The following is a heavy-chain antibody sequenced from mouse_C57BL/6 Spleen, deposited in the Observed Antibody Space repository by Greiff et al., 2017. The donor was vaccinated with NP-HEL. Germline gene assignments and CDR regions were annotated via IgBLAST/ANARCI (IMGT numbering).Heavy chain of an antibody. J-gene: IGHJ2*01. V-gene: IGHV14-4*01. CDR3: TTGAQARGGTY. CDR2: IDPENGDT. CDR1: GFNITDDY. Sequence: VQLKQSGAELVRPGASVKLSCTASGFNITDDYMHWVKQRPEQGLEGMGWIDPENGDTEYDSKFQGKATITADTSSNTAYLQLSSLTSEDTAVYYCTTGAQARGGTYWGQGTTLTVSA. D-gene: IGHD3-2*02.